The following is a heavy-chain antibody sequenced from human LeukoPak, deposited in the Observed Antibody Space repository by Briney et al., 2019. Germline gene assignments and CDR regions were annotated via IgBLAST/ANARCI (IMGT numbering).Heavy chain of an antibody. CDR3: ARAEVSMTHDY. CDR1: GGSISSSSYY. CDR2: IYHSGST. D-gene: IGHD3-16*02. V-gene: IGHV4-39*07. Sequence: KSSETLSLTCTVSGGSISSSSYYWGWIRQPPGKGLEWIGSIYHSGSTYYNPSLKSRVTISVDTSKNQFSLKLSSVTAADAAVYYCARAEVSMTHDYWGQGTLVTVSS. J-gene: IGHJ4*02.